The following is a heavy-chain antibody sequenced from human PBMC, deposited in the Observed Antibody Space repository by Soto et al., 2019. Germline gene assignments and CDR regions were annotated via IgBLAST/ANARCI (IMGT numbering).Heavy chain of an antibody. D-gene: IGHD3-22*01. Sequence: SGPTLVNPTQTLTLTCTFSGFSLSTSGMCVSWIRQPPGKALEWLALIDWDDDKYYSTSLKTRLTISKDTSKNQVVLTMTNMDPVDTATYYCARASSGYYYYYGMDVWGQGTTVTVS. V-gene: IGHV2-70*01. J-gene: IGHJ6*02. CDR1: GFSLSTSGMC. CDR3: ARASSGYYYYYGMDV. CDR2: IDWDDDK.